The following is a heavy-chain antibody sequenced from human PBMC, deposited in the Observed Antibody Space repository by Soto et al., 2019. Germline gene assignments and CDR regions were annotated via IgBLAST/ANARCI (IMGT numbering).Heavy chain of an antibody. CDR1: GGSFSDYY. CDR3: ARVVYYDILTGYYSGRFDS. D-gene: IGHD3-9*01. J-gene: IGHJ4*02. V-gene: IGHV4-34*01. CDR2: INHSGST. Sequence: QVQLQQWGAGLLKPSETLSLTCAVYGGSFSDYYWSWIRQPPGKGLKWIGEINHSGSTNYNPSLKSRVTISVDTSKNQFSLELTSVTAADTAVYYCARVVYYDILTGYYSGRFDSWGQGTLVTVSS.